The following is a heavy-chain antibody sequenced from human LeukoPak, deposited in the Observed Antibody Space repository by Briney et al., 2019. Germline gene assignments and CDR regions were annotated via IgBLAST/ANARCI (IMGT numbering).Heavy chain of an antibody. V-gene: IGHV1-46*01. D-gene: IGHD2-15*01. CDR1: GYTFTSYY. CDR2: INPSGGST. J-gene: IGHJ5*02. Sequence: GASATVSCKASGYTFTSYYMHWVRQAPGQGLEWMGIINPSGGSTSYAQKFQGRVTMTRDTSTSTVYMELSSLRSEDTAVYYCARGYCSGGSCYAYNWFDPWGQGTLVTVSS. CDR3: ARGYCSGGSCYAYNWFDP.